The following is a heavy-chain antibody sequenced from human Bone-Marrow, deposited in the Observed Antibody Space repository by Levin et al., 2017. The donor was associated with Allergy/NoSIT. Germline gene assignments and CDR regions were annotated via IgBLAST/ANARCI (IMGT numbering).Heavy chain of an antibody. CDR2: IYGDDDK. CDR1: SLTSSSVG. V-gene: IGHV2-5*02. CDR3: THRVSTYNRAWSY. J-gene: IGHJ4*02. D-gene: IGHD6-19*01. Sequence: SLTSSSVGAGWIRQPPGKALEWLAFIYGDDDKRYSPSLRSRLTITKDTSKNQVVLTMTDMDPVDTATYYCTHRVSTYNRAWSYWGQGTLVTVSS.